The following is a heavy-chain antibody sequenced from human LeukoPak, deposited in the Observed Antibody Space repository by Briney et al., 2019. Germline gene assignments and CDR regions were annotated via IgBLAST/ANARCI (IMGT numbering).Heavy chain of an antibody. V-gene: IGHV4-39*07. D-gene: IGHD6-19*01. CDR3: AGERGEEYSSGWYKRNYFDN. CDR1: GDSFSSVTDY. Sequence: SETLSLTCTVSGDSFSSVTDYWAWIRQPPAKGLEWIASGDYSGGTYYNPSLESRVAISADMSKNQFSLKLTSVTGADTAVYYCAGERGEEYSSGWYKRNYFDNWGQGIRVTVSS. CDR2: GDYSGGT. J-gene: IGHJ4*02.